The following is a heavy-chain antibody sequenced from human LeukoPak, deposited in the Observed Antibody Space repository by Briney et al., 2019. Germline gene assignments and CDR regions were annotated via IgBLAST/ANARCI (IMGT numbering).Heavy chain of an antibody. CDR1: GGSISSSSYY. Sequence: PSETLSLTCTVSGGSISSSSYYWGWIRQPPGKGLEWIGSIYYSGSTYYNPSLKSRVTISVDTSKNQFSLKLSSVTAADTAVYYCARRHGYYYYYMDVWGKGTTVTVSS. V-gene: IGHV4-39*01. J-gene: IGHJ6*03. CDR2: IYYSGST. CDR3: ARRHGYYYYYMDV.